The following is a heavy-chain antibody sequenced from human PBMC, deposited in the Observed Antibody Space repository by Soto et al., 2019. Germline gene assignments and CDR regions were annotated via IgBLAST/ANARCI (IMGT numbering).Heavy chain of an antibody. Sequence: QVQLVESGGGLVKPGGSLRLSRAASGFAFSGYYMSWIRRTPEKGLERVSYISESGNIISYPDSVKGRFTISRDNANSSLDLQMHSLRAEDTAVSYCETENWGCFDYWGQGTLVTVSS. D-gene: IGHD7-27*01. CDR1: GFAFSGYY. J-gene: IGHJ4*02. V-gene: IGHV3-11*01. CDR2: ISESGNII. CDR3: ETENWGCFDY.